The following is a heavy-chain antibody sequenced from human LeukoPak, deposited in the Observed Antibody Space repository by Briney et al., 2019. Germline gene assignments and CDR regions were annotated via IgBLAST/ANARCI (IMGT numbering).Heavy chain of an antibody. D-gene: IGHD5-12*01. V-gene: IGHV1-46*04. CDR2: IKPRGGAT. Sequence: AAVKVSCKASGYTFSTYYIHWVRQAPGQGLKWMGMIKPRGGATIYAQKLQARVTMTRDTSTSTVYMELTSLRSEDTAVYYCARLEGIGATMGDWGQGTLVTVSS. CDR3: ARLEGIGATMGD. J-gene: IGHJ4*02. CDR1: GYTFSTYY.